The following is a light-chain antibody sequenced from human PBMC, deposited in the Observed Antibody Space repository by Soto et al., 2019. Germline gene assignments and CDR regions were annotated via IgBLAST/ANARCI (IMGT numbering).Light chain of an antibody. J-gene: IGKJ4*01. CDR1: QGIAPY. V-gene: IGKV1-27*01. CDR3: QKYNSAPLT. CDR2: ATS. Sequence: DVQMTQSPSSLSAFVGDRVTITCRASQGIAPYLAWFQQKPGKVPKLLIYATSTLQSGVPSRFSGSGSGTDFTLIINSLQPEDVGTYYCQKYNSAPLTFGGGTKVDIK.